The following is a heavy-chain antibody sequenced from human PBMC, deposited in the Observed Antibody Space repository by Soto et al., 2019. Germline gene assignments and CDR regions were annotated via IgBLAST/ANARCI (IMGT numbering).Heavy chain of an antibody. D-gene: IGHD5-12*01. J-gene: IGHJ3*02. CDR3: ARVFRGPNAFDI. CDR1: GGSISSYY. CDR2: IYYSGST. V-gene: IGHV4-59*01. Sequence: SETLSLTCTVSGGSISSYYWSWIRQPPGKGLEWIGYIYYSGSTNYNPSLKSRVTISVDTSKNQFSLKLSSVTAADTAVYYCARVFRGPNAFDIWGQGTMVTVSS.